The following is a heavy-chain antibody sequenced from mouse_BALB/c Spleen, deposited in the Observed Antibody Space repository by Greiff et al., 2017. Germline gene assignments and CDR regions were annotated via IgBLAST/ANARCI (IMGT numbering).Heavy chain of an antibody. D-gene: IGHD2-1*01. V-gene: IGHV1S22*01. Sequence: LKQPGSELVRPGASVKLSCKASGYTFTSYWMHWVKQRPGQGLEWIGNIYPGSGSTNYDEKFKSKATLTVDTSSSTAYMQLSSLTSEDSAVYYCTRVRMHGNYQYYFDYWGQGTTLTVSS. CDR1: GYTFTSYW. CDR3: TRVRMHGNYQYYFDY. J-gene: IGHJ2*01. CDR2: IYPGSGST.